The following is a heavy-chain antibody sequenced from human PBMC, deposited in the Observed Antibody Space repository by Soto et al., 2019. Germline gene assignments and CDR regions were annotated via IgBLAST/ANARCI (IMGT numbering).Heavy chain of an antibody. Sequence: HPVGSLGLSCAASGFTFSSYAMGWCRQAPGKGLELVSAISGSGGSTYYADSVKGRFTISRDNSKNTLYLQMNSLRAEDTAVYYCAKVSVAGILDYWGQGTLVTVSS. J-gene: IGHJ4*02. CDR3: AKVSVAGILDY. V-gene: IGHV3-23*01. CDR2: ISGSGGST. CDR1: GFTFSSYA. D-gene: IGHD6-19*01.